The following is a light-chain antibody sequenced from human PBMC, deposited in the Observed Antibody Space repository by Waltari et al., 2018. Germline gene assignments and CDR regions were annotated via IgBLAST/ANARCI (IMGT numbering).Light chain of an antibody. Sequence: DIQMTQSPSSLSASVGDRVTVTCRASQSISSYLNWYQQKPGKAPKVLIYAASSLQSGVPSRFSGSGSGTDFTLTISSLQPEDFATYYCQQSYSTSTFGGGTKVEIK. CDR1: QSISSY. J-gene: IGKJ4*01. CDR3: QQSYSTST. CDR2: AAS. V-gene: IGKV1-39*01.